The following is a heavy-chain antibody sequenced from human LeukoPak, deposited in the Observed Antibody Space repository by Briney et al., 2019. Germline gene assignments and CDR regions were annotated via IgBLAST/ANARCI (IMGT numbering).Heavy chain of an antibody. CDR3: ARGADSSSYYSIFYFDY. V-gene: IGHV4-59*01. CDR2: IYYSGST. CDR1: VGSISSYS. D-gene: IGHD3-22*01. J-gene: IGHJ4*02. Sequence: SETLSLTCTVSVGSISSYSWNCIRQPPGKGLEWIGYIYYSGSTNYNPSLKSRVTISVDTSKNQFSLKLSSVTAADTAVYYCARGADSSSYYSIFYFDYWGQGTLVTVSS.